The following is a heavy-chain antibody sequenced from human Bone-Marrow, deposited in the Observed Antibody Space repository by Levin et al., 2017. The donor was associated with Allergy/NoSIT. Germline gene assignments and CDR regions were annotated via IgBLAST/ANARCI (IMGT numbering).Heavy chain of an antibody. J-gene: IGHJ6*02. CDR3: ARDLVEQQLGGGYYYGMDV. D-gene: IGHD6-13*01. V-gene: IGHV3-53*01. Sequence: GGSLRLSCAASGFTVSSNYMSWVRQAPGKGLEWVSVIYSGGSTYYADSVKGRFTISRDNSKNTLYLQMNSLRAEDTAVYYCARDLVEQQLGGGYYYGMDVWGQGTTVTVSS. CDR2: IYSGGST. CDR1: GFTVSSNY.